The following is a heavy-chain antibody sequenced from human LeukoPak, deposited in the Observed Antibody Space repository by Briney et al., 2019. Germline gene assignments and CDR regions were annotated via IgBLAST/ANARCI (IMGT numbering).Heavy chain of an antibody. Sequence: ASVKVSCKASGGTFSSYAISWARQAPGQGLEWMGGIIPIFGTANYAQKFQGRVTITTDESTSTAYMELSSLRSEDTAVYYCASVRPNYYMDVWGKGTTVTVSS. CDR3: ASVRPNYYMDV. V-gene: IGHV1-69*05. J-gene: IGHJ6*03. CDR2: IIPIFGTA. D-gene: IGHD1-1*01. CDR1: GGTFSSYA.